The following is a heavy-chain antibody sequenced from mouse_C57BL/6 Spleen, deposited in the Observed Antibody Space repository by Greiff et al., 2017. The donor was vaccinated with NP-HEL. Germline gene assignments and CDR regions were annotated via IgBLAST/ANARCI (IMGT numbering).Heavy chain of an antibody. CDR2: IDPSDSYT. CDR1: GYTFTSYW. V-gene: IGHV1-50*01. J-gene: IGHJ3*01. Sequence: VQLQQPGAELVKPGASVKLSCKASGYTFTSYWMQWVKQRPGQGLEWIGEIDPSDSYTNYNQKFKGKATLTVDTSSSTAYMQLSSLTSEDSAVYYCARGNPLAYWGQGTLVTVSA. D-gene: IGHD2-1*01. CDR3: ARGNPLAY.